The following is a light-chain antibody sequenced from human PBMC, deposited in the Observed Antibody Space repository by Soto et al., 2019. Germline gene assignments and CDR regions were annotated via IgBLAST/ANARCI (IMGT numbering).Light chain of an antibody. Sequence: QPVLTQSSSASASLGSSVTLTCTLSSGHSSYIIAWHQQQPGKAPRYLMKLEGSGSYNKGSGVPDRVSGSSSGAARYLTVCNLQFEDEADYYCETWDSSTRVFGGGTKLTVL. CDR2: LEGSGSY. CDR1: SGHSSYI. V-gene: IGLV4-60*02. J-gene: IGLJ3*02. CDR3: ETWDSSTRV.